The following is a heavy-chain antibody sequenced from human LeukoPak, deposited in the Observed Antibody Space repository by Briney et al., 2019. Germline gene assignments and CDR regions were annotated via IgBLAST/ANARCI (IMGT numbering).Heavy chain of an antibody. V-gene: IGHV3-21*01. CDR3: ALYDFWSGLKNYFDY. Sequence: GGSLRLSCAASGFTFSSYSMNWVRQAPGKGLEWVSSISSSSSYIYYADSVKGRFTISRDNAKNSLYLQMNSLRAEDTAVYYCALYDFWSGLKNYFDYWGQGTLVTVSS. D-gene: IGHD3-3*01. CDR2: ISSSSSYI. CDR1: GFTFSSYS. J-gene: IGHJ4*02.